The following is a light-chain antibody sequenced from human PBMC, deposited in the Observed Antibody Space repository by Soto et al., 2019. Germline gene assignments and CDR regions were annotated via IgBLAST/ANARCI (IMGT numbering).Light chain of an antibody. CDR3: HQYYTTPYN. Sequence: DIVMTQSPDSMAVSLGERATINCKSSQSVLYSSNNKNYLAWYQQKPGKPPKLLIYWASTRESVVPDRFSGSGYGTDFTLTISSLQAEDVAVYYCHQYYTTPYNFGQGNKLEI. CDR1: QSVLYSSNNKNY. CDR2: WAS. V-gene: IGKV4-1*01. J-gene: IGKJ2*01.